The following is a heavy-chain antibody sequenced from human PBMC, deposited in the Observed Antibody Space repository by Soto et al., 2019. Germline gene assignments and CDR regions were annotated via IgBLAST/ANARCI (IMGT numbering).Heavy chain of an antibody. V-gene: IGHV4-59*01. CDR3: ARGVVGSWKDGFFDY. CDR2: IHYNRNT. D-gene: IGHD1-1*01. J-gene: IGHJ4*02. CDR1: GDSISSYS. Sequence: SXTLSLTCTVSGDSISSYSWSWIRQPSGNGLEWIGNIHYNRNTKYSPSLKSRVTMSVDTSKNHFSLKLISVTTADTAVYYCARGVVGSWKDGFFDYWGQGTRVTVSS.